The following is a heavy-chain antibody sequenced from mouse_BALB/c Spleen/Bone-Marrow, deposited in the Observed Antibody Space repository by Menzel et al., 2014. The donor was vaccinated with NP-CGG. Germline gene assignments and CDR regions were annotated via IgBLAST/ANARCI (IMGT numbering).Heavy chain of an antibody. D-gene: IGHD1-1*01. CDR3: ARVYGWYFDV. Sequence: EVHLVESGGGLVQLGGSLKLSCVASGFTFSSYGMSWVRQTPDKRLELVATINNNGGSTYYPDSVKGQFTISRDNAKNTLYLQMSSLKSEDTAMYYCARVYGWYFDVWGAGTTVTVSS. CDR2: INNNGGST. J-gene: IGHJ1*01. V-gene: IGHV5-6-3*01. CDR1: GFTFSSYG.